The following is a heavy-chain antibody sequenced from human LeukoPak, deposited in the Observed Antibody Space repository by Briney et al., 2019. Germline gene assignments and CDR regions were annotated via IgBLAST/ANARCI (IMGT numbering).Heavy chain of an antibody. CDR3: ATSVGPLTDY. J-gene: IGHJ4*02. V-gene: IGHV3-74*01. Sequence: PGGSLRLSCAASGFSFSSNWMHWVRQAPGKGLVWVSRVNSDGSGTSYADSVKGRFTISRDNAKNTLYLQMNSLRAEDTAVYYCATSVGPLTDYWGQGTLVTVSS. CDR1: GFSFSSNW. D-gene: IGHD1-26*01. CDR2: VNSDGSGT.